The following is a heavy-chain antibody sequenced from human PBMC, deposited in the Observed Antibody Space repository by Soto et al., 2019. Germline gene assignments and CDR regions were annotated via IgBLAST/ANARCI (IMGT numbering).Heavy chain of an antibody. Sequence: QVQLVQSGAEVKKPGSSVKVSCKASGGTFSSYAISWVRQAPGQGLEWMGGIIPVFGTANYAQKFQGRVTNAEDVXTSTAYMERSSLGSEDTAVYSCARGDGPPDHWFDPWGQGTLVTVSS. J-gene: IGHJ5*02. CDR3: ARGDGPPDHWFDP. V-gene: IGHV1-69*12. CDR2: IIPVFGTA. CDR1: GGTFSSYA.